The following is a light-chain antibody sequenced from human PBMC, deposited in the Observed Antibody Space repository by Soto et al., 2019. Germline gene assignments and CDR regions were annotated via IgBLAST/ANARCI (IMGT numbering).Light chain of an antibody. CDR3: QHIYSIPIT. J-gene: IGKJ5*01. CDR1: QGISRY. V-gene: IGKV1-9*01. Sequence: DIQLTQSPSFLSASVGDRVPITCRASQGISRYLAWYQQKPGKAPKLLIYAASTLQSGVPSRFSGSGSGTEFTLTISCLQPEDFATYYCQHIYSIPITFGQGTRLEI. CDR2: AAS.